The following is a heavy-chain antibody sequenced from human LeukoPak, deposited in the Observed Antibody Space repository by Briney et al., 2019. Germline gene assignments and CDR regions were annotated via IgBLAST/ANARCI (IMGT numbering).Heavy chain of an antibody. CDR1: GYTFSSYG. CDR2: ISAYNGNT. Sequence: ASLKVSCKASGYTFSSYGISWVRPAPGQGLEWMGWISAYNGNTNFAQEFQGRVTMTTDTSTSTASMELRSLRSDDTAVYYCARDQGIYNHRIIDSWGQGTLVTVSS. V-gene: IGHV1-18*01. CDR3: ARDQGIYNHRIIDS. D-gene: IGHD5-12*01. J-gene: IGHJ4*02.